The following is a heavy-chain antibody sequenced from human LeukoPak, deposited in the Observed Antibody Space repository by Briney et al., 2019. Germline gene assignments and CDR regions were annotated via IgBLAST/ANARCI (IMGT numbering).Heavy chain of an antibody. V-gene: IGHV5-51*01. CDR3: ARRGVRTSSGWHGFDY. Sequence: GESLKISCKGSGYSFTSYWIGWVRQMPGKGLEWMGIIYPSDSDTRYSPSFQGQVTISADKSISTAYLRWSSLKASDTAMYYCARRGVRTSSGWHGFDYWGQGTLVTVSS. CDR2: IYPSDSDT. CDR1: GYSFTSYW. J-gene: IGHJ4*02. D-gene: IGHD6-19*01.